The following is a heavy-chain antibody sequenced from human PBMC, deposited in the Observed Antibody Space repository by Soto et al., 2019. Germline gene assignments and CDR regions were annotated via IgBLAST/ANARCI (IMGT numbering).Heavy chain of an antibody. J-gene: IGHJ4*02. D-gene: IGHD1-20*01. CDR2: IYHSGST. CDR1: GGSISSSNW. CDR3: ARILPDRPYNRYYFDC. Sequence: SETLSLTCAVSGGSISSSNWWSWVRQPPGKGLEWIGEIYHSGSTNYNPSLKSRVTISVDKSKNQFSLKLSSVTAADTAVYYCARILPDRPYNRYYFDCWGQGTLVTVSS. V-gene: IGHV4-4*02.